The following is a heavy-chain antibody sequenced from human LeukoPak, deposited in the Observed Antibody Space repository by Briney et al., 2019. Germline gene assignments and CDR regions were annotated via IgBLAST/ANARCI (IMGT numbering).Heavy chain of an antibody. CDR2: IYHSGST. D-gene: IGHD6-19*01. Sequence: SETLSLTCTVSGYSISSGYYWGWIRQPPGKGLEWIGSIYHSGSTYYNPSLKSRVTISVDTSKNQFSLKLSSVTAADTAVYYCARQRAVDVPVDYWGQGTLVTVSS. CDR3: ARQRAVDVPVDY. J-gene: IGHJ4*02. V-gene: IGHV4-38-2*02. CDR1: GYSISSGYY.